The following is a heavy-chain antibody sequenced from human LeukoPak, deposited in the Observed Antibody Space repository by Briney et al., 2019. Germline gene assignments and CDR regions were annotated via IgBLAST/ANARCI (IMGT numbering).Heavy chain of an antibody. V-gene: IGHV3-66*01. J-gene: IGHJ4*02. CDR3: ARETYSSSWLYFDY. CDR2: IYSGGDT. Sequence: GGSLRLSCAASGFTVSSNYMGWVRQAPGKGLEWVSVIYSGGDTYYADSVKGRFTISRDNSKNTLYLQMNSLRAGDTAVYYCARETYSSSWLYFDYWGQGTLVTVSS. D-gene: IGHD6-13*01. CDR1: GFTVSSNY.